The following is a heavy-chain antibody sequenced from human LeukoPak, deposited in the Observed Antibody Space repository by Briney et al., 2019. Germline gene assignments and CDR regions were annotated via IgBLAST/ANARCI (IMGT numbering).Heavy chain of an antibody. CDR1: GFTFSRYA. Sequence: PGETLRLSRAASGFTFSRYARHWFPQAPDKELEWVAVISYDGSNKYYADSVKGRFTISRDNSKNTLYLQMNSLRAEDTAVYYCAKNWGSGSDYLTHWGQGTLVTVSS. J-gene: IGHJ4*02. CDR2: ISYDGSNK. CDR3: AKNWGSGSDYLTH. D-gene: IGHD1-26*01. V-gene: IGHV3-30*04.